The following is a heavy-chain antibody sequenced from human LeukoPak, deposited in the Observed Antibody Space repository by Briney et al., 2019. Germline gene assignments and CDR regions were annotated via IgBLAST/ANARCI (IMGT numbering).Heavy chain of an antibody. CDR3: ARPGVGATTGIDY. CDR2: IYPGDSDT. Sequence: GESLKISCKGSGYSFTSYWIGWVRQLPGKGLEWMGIIYPGDSDTRYSPSFQGQVTISADKSISTAYLQWTSLKASDTAMYYCARPGVGATTGIDYWGQGTLVTVSS. CDR1: GYSFTSYW. D-gene: IGHD1-26*01. V-gene: IGHV5-51*01. J-gene: IGHJ4*02.